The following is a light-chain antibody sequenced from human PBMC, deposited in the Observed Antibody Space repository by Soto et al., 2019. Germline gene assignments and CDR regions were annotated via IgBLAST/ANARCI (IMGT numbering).Light chain of an antibody. J-gene: IGKJ2*01. V-gene: IGKV3-15*01. CDR1: QSVNSN. CDR3: QQYNNWPRGT. CDR2: GAS. Sequence: EIVMTQSPATLSVSPGERATLSCRASQSVNSNLAWYQQKPGQAHRLLIYGASTRATGLPARFSGSGSGTEFTLTISSLQSEDFAVYYCQQYNNWPRGTFGQGTKLEIK.